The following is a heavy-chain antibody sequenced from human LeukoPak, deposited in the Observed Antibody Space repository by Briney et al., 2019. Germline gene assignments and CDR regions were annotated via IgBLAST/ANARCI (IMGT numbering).Heavy chain of an antibody. CDR1: GGSISSSNW. CDR3: ARVGYSYGSHFDY. V-gene: IGHV4-4*02. CDR2: IYHSGST. D-gene: IGHD5-18*01. Sequence: SETLSLTCAVSGGSISSSNWWSWVRQPPGKGLEWIGEIYHSGSTNYNPSLKSRVTISVDKSKNQFSLKLSSVTAADTAVYYCARVGYSYGSHFDYWGQGTLVTVSS. J-gene: IGHJ4*02.